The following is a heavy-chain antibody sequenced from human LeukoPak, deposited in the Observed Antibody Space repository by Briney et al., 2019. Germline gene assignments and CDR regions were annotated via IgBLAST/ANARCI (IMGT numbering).Heavy chain of an antibody. CDR2: ISGSGGST. CDR1: GFTFSSYA. V-gene: IGHV3-23*01. Sequence: GGSLRLSCAASGFTFSSYAMSWVRQAPGKGLEWVSAISGSGGSTYYADSVKGRFTISRDNSKNTLYLQMNSLRDEDTAVYYCASSYGDPLGENDYWGQGTLVTVSS. CDR3: ASSYGDPLGENDY. J-gene: IGHJ4*02. D-gene: IGHD4-17*01.